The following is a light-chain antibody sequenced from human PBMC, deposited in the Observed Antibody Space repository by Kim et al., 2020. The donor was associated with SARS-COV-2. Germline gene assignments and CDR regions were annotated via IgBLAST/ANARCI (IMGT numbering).Light chain of an antibody. Sequence: SYELTQPPSVSVAPGKTARITCGGDNIGDKSVHWHQQRPGQAPVLVIYYDSDRPSGIPERFSGSSSGNTATLNISRVEAGDEADYYCQVWDHSSDHVLFGGGTQLTVL. CDR1: NIGDKS. CDR2: YDS. V-gene: IGLV3-21*04. CDR3: QVWDHSSDHVL. J-gene: IGLJ3*02.